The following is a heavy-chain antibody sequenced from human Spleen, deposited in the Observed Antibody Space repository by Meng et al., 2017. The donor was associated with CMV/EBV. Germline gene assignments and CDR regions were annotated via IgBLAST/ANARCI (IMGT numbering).Heavy chain of an antibody. D-gene: IGHD3-3*01. CDR1: GGSFSGYY. CDR2: INHSGST. CDR3: ARGKGRSGPWDY. J-gene: IGHJ4*02. V-gene: IGHV4-34*01. Sequence: QVQPQQWGAGLLKPSETLSLPCAFYGGSFSGYYWSWIRQPPGKGLEWIGEINHSGSTNYNPSLKSRVTISVDTSKNQFSLKLSSVTAADTAVYYCARGKGRSGPWDYWGQGTLVTVSS.